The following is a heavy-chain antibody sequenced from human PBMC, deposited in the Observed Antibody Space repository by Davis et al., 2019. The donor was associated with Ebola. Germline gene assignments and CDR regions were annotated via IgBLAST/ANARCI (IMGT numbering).Heavy chain of an antibody. Sequence: PGGSLRLSCAASGITFDDYVMHWVRQAPGKGLEWVSGISVSGGTIYYADSVKGRFTISRDNSKNTLYLQMNSLRAEDTAVYYCAKDQAGVGATTFWYFDLWGRGALVTVSS. CDR1: GITFDDYV. CDR2: ISVSGGTI. CDR3: AKDQAGVGATTFWYFDL. J-gene: IGHJ2*01. V-gene: IGHV3-23*01. D-gene: IGHD1-26*01.